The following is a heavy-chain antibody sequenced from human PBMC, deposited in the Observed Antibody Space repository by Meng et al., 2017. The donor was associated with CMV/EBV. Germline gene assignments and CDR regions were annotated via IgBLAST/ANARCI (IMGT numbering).Heavy chain of an antibody. V-gene: IGHV1-8*03. CDR2: MNPNSGNT. J-gene: IGHJ5*02. D-gene: IGHD2-2*01. Sequence: ASAKVSCKASGYTFTSYDINWVRQATGQGLEWMGWMNPNSGNTGYAQKFQGRVTITRNTSISTAYMELSSLRSEDTAVYYCARALGYCSSTSCYGRFDPWGQGTLVTVSS. CDR1: GYTFTSYD. CDR3: ARALGYCSSTSCYGRFDP.